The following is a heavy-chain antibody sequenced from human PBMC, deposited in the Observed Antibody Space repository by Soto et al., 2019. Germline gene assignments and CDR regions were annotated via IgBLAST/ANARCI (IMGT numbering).Heavy chain of an antibody. D-gene: IGHD3-22*01. V-gene: IGHV3-23*01. CDR3: AKDPEYDSSGPNFDY. CDR1: GFTFSSYA. J-gene: IGHJ4*02. CDR2: ISGSGGST. Sequence: GGSLRLSCAASGFTFSSYAMSWVRQAPGKGLEWVSAISGSGGSTYYADSVKGRFTISRDNSKNTLYLQMNSLRAEDTAVYYCAKDPEYDSSGPNFDYWGQGTLVTVSS.